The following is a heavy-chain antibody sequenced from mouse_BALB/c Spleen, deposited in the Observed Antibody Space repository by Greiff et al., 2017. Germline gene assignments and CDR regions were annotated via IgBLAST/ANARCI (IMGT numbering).Heavy chain of an antibody. D-gene: IGHD3-3*01. CDR1: GFTFNTYA. V-gene: IGHV10-1*02. CDR2: IRSKSNNYAT. Sequence: EVKVVESGGGLVQPKGSLKLSCAASGFTFNTYAMNWVRQAPGKGLEWVARIRSKSNNYATYYADSVKDRFTISRDDSQSMLYLQMNNLKTEDTAMYYCVKGDTFDYWGQGTTLTVSS. CDR3: VKGDTFDY. J-gene: IGHJ2*01.